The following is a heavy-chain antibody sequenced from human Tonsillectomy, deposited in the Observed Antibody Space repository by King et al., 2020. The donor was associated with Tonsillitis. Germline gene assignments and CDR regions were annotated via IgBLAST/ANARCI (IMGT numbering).Heavy chain of an antibody. CDR1: GFTVSNNY. V-gene: IGHV3-66*04. D-gene: IGHD5-12*01. CDR3: ARHLFLGYGDY. Sequence: VQLVESGGGLVQPGGSLRLSCAASGFTVSNNYMSWVRQAPGKGLGGVSIIYSGGNTYYADSVKGRLNISRDNSKNTLYFQMHSLRAEDTAVYYCARHLFLGYGDYWGQGTLVIVSS. CDR2: IYSGGNT. J-gene: IGHJ4*02.